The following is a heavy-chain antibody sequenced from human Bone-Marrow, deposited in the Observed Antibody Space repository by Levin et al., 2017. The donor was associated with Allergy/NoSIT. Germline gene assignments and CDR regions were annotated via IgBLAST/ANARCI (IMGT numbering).Heavy chain of an antibody. CDR2: ISGSGGST. D-gene: IGHD2-2*01. CDR1: GFTFSSYA. J-gene: IGHJ4*02. CDR3: AKAPPRCSSTSCYGRVGYSGYQNYFDY. V-gene: IGHV3-23*01. Sequence: PGESLKISCAASGFTFSSYAMSWVRQAPGKGLEWVSAISGSGGSTYYADSVKGRFTISRDNSKNTLYLQMNSLRAEDTAVYYCAKAPPRCSSTSCYGRVGYSGYQNYFDYWGQGTLVTVSS.